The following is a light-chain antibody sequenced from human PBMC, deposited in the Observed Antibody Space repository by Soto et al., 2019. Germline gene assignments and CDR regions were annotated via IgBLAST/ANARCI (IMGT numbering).Light chain of an antibody. CDR2: GVS. CDR3: QQYGSSPFT. V-gene: IGKV3-20*01. J-gene: IGKJ2*01. Sequence: EIVLTQSPDTLSLSPGERATLSCRASQSVSSNYLAWYQQKPGQAPSLLIYGVSSRATGIPDRFSGSGSGTDFTLTISRLEAEDFVVCYCQQYGSSPFTFGQGTKLDIK. CDR1: QSVSSNY.